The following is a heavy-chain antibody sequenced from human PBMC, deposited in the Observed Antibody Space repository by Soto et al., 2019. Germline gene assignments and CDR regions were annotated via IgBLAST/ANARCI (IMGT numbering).Heavy chain of an antibody. CDR1: GFTFSSSA. CDR2: ISFDGRNT. Sequence: GGSLRLSCAASGFTFSSSAMHWVRQAPGKGLEWVIVISFDGRNTYYADSVKGRFTISRDNSKNTLHLHMTSLRAEDTAVYYSAKQTGSGRYYNVGSGGHFDHWGQGTLVTVSS. V-gene: IGHV3-30*18. J-gene: IGHJ4*02. D-gene: IGHD3-10*01. CDR3: AKQTGSGRYYNVGSGGHFDH.